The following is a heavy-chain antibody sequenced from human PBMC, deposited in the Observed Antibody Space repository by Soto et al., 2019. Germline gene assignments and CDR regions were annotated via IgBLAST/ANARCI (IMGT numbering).Heavy chain of an antibody. CDR2: INEHGSEM. CDR1: GFTFSNYW. CDR3: LGFWTDS. V-gene: IGHV3-7*03. J-gene: IGHJ4*02. Sequence: GGSLRLSCAASGFTFSNYWINWVRQAPGEGLEWVANINEHGSEMHYVDSVKGRFTISRDNAKNSVYLQMNSLRAEDTAVYYCLGFWTDSWGRGSLVTV. D-gene: IGHD1-1*01.